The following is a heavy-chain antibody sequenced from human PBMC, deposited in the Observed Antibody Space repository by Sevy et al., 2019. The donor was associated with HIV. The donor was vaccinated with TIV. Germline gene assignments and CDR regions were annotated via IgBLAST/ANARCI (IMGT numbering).Heavy chain of an antibody. CDR2: FSFGCGKI. CDR3: AREGCTKPNDY. J-gene: IGHJ4*02. D-gene: IGHD2-8*01. V-gene: IGHV3-23*01. CDR1: GFTFSKYS. Sequence: GGSLRLSCAASGFTFSKYSMSWIRQTPGKGLEWVSTFSFGCGKINYADSVKGRFPISRDDSRNTFFLQMNSLRAEDTALYYCAREGCTKPNDYRGQGTVVTVSS.